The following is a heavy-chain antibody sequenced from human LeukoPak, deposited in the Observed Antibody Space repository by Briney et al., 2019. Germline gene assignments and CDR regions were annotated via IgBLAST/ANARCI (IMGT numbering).Heavy chain of an antibody. CDR3: ARDQDNWNDDAFDI. J-gene: IGHJ3*02. V-gene: IGHV1-18*01. D-gene: IGHD1-20*01. Sequence: ASVKVSCKASGYTFTSYGISWVRQAPGQGLEWMGWISAYNGNTNYAQKLQGRVTMTTDTSTSTAYMELRSLRSDDTAVYYCARDQDNWNDDAFDIWGQGTMVTVSS. CDR1: GYTFTSYG. CDR2: ISAYNGNT.